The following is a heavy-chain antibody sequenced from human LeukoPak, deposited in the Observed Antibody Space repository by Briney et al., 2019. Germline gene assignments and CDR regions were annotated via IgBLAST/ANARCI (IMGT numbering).Heavy chain of an antibody. CDR1: GGSISSGDYY. CDR2: IYYSGST. Sequence: SETLSLTCTVSGGSISSGDYYWSWICQPPGKGLEWIGYIYYSGSTYYNPSLKSRVTISVDTSKNQFSLKLSSVTAADTAVYYCAREGYSSPGVNFDYWGQGTLVTVSS. CDR3: AREGYSSPGVNFDY. V-gene: IGHV4-30-4*01. D-gene: IGHD6-13*01. J-gene: IGHJ4*02.